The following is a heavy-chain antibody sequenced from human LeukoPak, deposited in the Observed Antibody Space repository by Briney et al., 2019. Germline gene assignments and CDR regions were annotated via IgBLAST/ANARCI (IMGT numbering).Heavy chain of an antibody. J-gene: IGHJ3*02. V-gene: IGHV4-59*11. CDR1: GGSISTHY. CDR2: ISYIGTT. Sequence: SETLSLTCTVSGGSISTHYWTWIRQPPGKGLEWIGYISYIGTTNYNPSLKSRVSISVDTSKTYISLKLSSVTAADTAVYYCARDQTTVTKGFDIWGQGTKVTVSS. CDR3: ARDQTTVTKGFDI. D-gene: IGHD4-17*01.